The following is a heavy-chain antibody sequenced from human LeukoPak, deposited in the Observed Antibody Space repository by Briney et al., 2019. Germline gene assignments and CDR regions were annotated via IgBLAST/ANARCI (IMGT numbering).Heavy chain of an antibody. J-gene: IGHJ4*02. CDR2: VYPGYSDT. V-gene: IGHV5-51*01. Sequence: GDSLKISCKGSGYSFTTYWIGWVGQRPGNGLEWMGIVYPGYSDTRYSPSFQGQVTISADKSISTAYLQWSSLKASDTAMYYCARHGEQEAYDFWSGYSYYFDYWGQGTLVTVSS. CDR3: ARHGEQEAYDFWSGYSYYFDY. CDR1: GYSFTTYW. D-gene: IGHD3-3*01.